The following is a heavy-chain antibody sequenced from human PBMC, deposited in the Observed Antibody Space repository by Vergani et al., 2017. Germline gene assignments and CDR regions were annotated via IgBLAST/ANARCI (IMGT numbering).Heavy chain of an antibody. V-gene: IGHV3-66*02. CDR3: TRSECSGTTCYGHYFDL. J-gene: IGHJ4*01. CDR2: IKSDGRT. Sequence: VQLVESGGGVVQPGGSLRVSCSASGFRVTTYYMSWVRQAPGKGLEWVSVIKSDGRTSYAESVRGRFTISRDTSRNAVYLQMNILRVEDTGVYYCTRSECSGTTCYGHYFDLWGHGILVTVSS. D-gene: IGHD2-15*01. CDR1: GFRVTTYY.